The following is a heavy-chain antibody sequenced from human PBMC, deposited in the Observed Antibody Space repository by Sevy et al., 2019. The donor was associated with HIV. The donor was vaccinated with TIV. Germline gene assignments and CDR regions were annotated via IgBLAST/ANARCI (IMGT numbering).Heavy chain of an antibody. J-gene: IGHJ4*02. CDR3: AKDRDFWRAACYFDY. V-gene: IGHV3-23*01. CDR2: ISGSGGSST. Sequence: GGSLRLSCAVSGFTFSTYAMSWVRQAPGKGLEWVSAISGSGGSSTYYADSVKGRFTNYRDNSKNTLYLQMNSLRAADTAVYYCAKDRDFWRAACYFDYWGQGTLVTVSS. CDR1: GFTFSTYA. D-gene: IGHD3-3*01.